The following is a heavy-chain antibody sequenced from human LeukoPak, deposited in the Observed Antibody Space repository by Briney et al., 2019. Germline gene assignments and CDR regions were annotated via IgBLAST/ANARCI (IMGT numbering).Heavy chain of an antibody. D-gene: IGHD5-12*01. CDR3: ARYIVATIPYTYYFDY. CDR1: GYTFTSYA. CDR2: INAGNGNT. Sequence: GASVKVSCKASGYTFTSYAMHWVRQAPGQRLEWMGWINAGNGNTKYSQKFQGRVTITRDTSASTAYMELSSLRSEDTAVYYCARYIVATIPYTYYFDYWGQGTLVTVSS. V-gene: IGHV1-3*01. J-gene: IGHJ4*02.